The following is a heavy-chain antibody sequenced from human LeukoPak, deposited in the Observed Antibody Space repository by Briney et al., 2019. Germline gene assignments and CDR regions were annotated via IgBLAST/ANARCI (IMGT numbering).Heavy chain of an antibody. J-gene: IGHJ4*02. CDR1: GFTFSSYE. CDR3: ARDSTYGSGNYYWFDN. Sequence: GGSLRLSCAASGFTFSSYEMNWVRQAPGKGLEWVSYISRDGTSIHYADSVKGRFTISRDNAKKSLYLQMNSLRAEDTAIYFCARDSTYGSGNYYWFDNWGQGTLVTVSS. CDR2: ISRDGTSI. V-gene: IGHV3-48*03. D-gene: IGHD3-10*01.